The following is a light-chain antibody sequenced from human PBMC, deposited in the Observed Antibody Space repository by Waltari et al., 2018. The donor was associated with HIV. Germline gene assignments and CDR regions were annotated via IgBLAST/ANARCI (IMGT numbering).Light chain of an antibody. CDR2: SNN. Sequence: QSVLPQPPSASGTPGQRVTISCSGSSSNIGSKTVTWYQQLPGTAPKLLIYSNNQRPSGVPDRFSGSKSGTSASLAISGLQSEDEADYYCAAWDDSLNEVFGGGTKLTVL. V-gene: IGLV1-44*01. CDR3: AAWDDSLNEV. J-gene: IGLJ2*01. CDR1: SSNIGSKT.